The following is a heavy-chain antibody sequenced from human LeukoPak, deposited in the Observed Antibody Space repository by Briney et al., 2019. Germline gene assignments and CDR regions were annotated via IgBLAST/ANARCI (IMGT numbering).Heavy chain of an antibody. D-gene: IGHD2-2*01. Sequence: SVTVSCKASGYTFTGYYMHWVRQAPGHGLEWMGGIIPIFGTANYAQKFQGRVTITADESTSTAYMELSSLRSEDTAVYYCARDQPQCSTVRCAFDIWGQGTMVTVSS. J-gene: IGHJ3*02. CDR3: ARDQPQCSTVRCAFDI. CDR1: GYTFTGYY. CDR2: IIPIFGTA. V-gene: IGHV1-69*13.